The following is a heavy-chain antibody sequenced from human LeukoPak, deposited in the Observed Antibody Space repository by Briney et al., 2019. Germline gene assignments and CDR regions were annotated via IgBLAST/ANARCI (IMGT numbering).Heavy chain of an antibody. CDR2: FSSSGSTI. J-gene: IGHJ4*02. Sequence: GSLSLSCAASGFIFSSYGMTWVRQAPGEGLEWVSYFSSSGSTIYYADSAKGRFTISRNNDKNSLYLQMNSRRAEDTAVYYCGRGFRRIEFGCWGKGAMVTVAS. V-gene: IGHV3-48*04. CDR3: GRGFRRIEFGC. CDR1: GFIFSSYG. D-gene: IGHD3-16*01.